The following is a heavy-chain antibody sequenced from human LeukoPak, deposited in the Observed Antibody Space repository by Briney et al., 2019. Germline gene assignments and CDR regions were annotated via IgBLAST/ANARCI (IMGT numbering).Heavy chain of an antibody. J-gene: IGHJ4*02. Sequence: PSETLSLTCTVSAGSISIANYFWAWIRQPPGKGLEWIGSINYGGTTYYNPSLKSRVTISVDTSKNPFSLKLSSVTAVDTAVFYCAGQRARFGEWAFESWGQGTLVTVSS. CDR3: AGQRARFGEWAFES. V-gene: IGHV4-39*01. CDR2: INYGGTT. D-gene: IGHD3-10*01. CDR1: AGSISIANYF.